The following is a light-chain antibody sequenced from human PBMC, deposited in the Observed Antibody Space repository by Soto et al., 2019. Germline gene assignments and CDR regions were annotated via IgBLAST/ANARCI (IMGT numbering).Light chain of an antibody. CDR2: AAS. CDR3: QQLRSYPLT. CDR1: QGISSY. Sequence: IQLTQSPSSRSASVGARVTVTCRASQGISSYLAWYQQKPGKAPKLLIYAASTLRSGVPSRFSGSGSATDFTLTISSLQPEDFATYYCQQLRSYPLTFGGGTKVDIK. J-gene: IGKJ4*01. V-gene: IGKV1-9*01.